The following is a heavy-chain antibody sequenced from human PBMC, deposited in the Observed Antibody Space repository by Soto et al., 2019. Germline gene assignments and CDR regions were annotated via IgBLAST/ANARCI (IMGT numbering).Heavy chain of an antibody. V-gene: IGHV3-21*01. D-gene: IGHD3-22*01. Sequence: EEQLVESGGGLVEPGGSLRLSCAASGITFSNYYMNWIRQAPGKGLEWVSSISSSGSHKFYADFVQGRFTISRDNARNSLYLQMNSLRAEDTAVYYCGGTYDSLDYWGQGTRVTVSS. J-gene: IGHJ4*02. CDR2: ISSSGSHK. CDR3: GGTYDSLDY. CDR1: GITFSNYY.